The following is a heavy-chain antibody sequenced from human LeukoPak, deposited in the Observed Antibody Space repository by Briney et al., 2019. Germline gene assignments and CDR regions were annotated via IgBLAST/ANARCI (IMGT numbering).Heavy chain of an antibody. CDR3: ARLGDQQQLILTSYYGLDV. Sequence: SETLSLTCTVSGGSINNYYWNWIRQPPGKGLEWIGYIHYSGSTNYNPSLKSRVTISVDTSKNQFSLKLSSVTAADTAVYYCARLGDQQQLILTSYYGLDVWGRGTTVTVSS. V-gene: IGHV4-59*01. CDR1: GGSINNYY. D-gene: IGHD6-13*01. J-gene: IGHJ6*02. CDR2: IHYSGST.